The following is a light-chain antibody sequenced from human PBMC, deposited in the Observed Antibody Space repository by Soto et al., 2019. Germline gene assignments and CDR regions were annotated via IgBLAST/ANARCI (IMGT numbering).Light chain of an antibody. Sequence: QSVLTQPPLASGTPGQRVSISCSGGSSNIGTNTVNWYQHLPGTAPKLLIFSNDERPSGVPDRFSGSKSGTSASLAISGLQSDDEADYYCATWDDSLNGVVFGGGTKLTVL. V-gene: IGLV1-44*01. J-gene: IGLJ2*01. CDR2: SND. CDR1: SSNIGTNT. CDR3: ATWDDSLNGVV.